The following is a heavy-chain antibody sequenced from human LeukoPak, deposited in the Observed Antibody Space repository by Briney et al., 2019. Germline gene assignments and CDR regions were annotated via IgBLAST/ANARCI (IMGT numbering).Heavy chain of an antibody. J-gene: IGHJ4*02. D-gene: IGHD3-16*02. Sequence: GGPLRLSCAASGFTFSSYAMSWVRQAPGKGLEWVSAISGSGGSTYYADSVKGRFTISRDNSKNTLYLQMSSLRAEDTAVYYCAKIVHYYFDYWGQGTLVTVSS. CDR2: ISGSGGST. CDR3: AKIVHYYFDY. CDR1: GFTFSSYA. V-gene: IGHV3-23*01.